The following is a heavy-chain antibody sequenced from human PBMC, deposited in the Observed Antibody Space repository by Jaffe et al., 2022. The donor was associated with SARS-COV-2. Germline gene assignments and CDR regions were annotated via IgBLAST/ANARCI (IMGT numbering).Heavy chain of an antibody. Sequence: EVQLVESGGGLVQPGGSLRLSCAASGFTVSSNYMSWVRQAPGKGLEWVSVIYSGGSTYYADSVKGRFTISRDNSKNTLYLQMNSLRAEDTAVYYCARDRKVATTAKSYYYYYGMDVWGQGTTVTVSS. CDR3: ARDRKVATTAKSYYYYYGMDV. CDR2: IYSGGST. D-gene: IGHD4-17*01. J-gene: IGHJ6*02. CDR1: GFTVSSNY. V-gene: IGHV3-66*02.